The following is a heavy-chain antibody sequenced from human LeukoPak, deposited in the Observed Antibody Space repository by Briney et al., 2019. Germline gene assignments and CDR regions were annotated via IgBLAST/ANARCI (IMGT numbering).Heavy chain of an antibody. CDR3: ARDLSGEEQQLVLGYFQH. D-gene: IGHD6-13*01. Sequence: SVKVSCKASGGTFSSYAISWVRQAPGQGLEWMGRIIPILGIANYAQKFQGRVTITADKSTSTAYMELSSLRSEDTAVYYCARDLSGEEQQLVLGYFQHWGQGTLVTVSS. V-gene: IGHV1-69*04. J-gene: IGHJ1*01. CDR2: IIPILGIA. CDR1: GGTFSSYA.